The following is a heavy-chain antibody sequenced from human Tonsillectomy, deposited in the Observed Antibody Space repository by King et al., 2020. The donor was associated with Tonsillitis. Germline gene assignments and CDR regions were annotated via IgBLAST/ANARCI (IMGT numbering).Heavy chain of an antibody. V-gene: IGHV3-53*01. Sequence: VQLVEFGGGLIQPGGSLRLSCAASGFSVSSDYMIWVRQAPGKGLEWVSVIYSDGNRYYADSVQGRFTISRDNSKNTLYLQMNSLRVEDTAVYYCARGYGSTDWGQGTLVTVSS. D-gene: IGHD3-10*01. CDR1: GFSVSSDY. J-gene: IGHJ4*02. CDR3: ARGYGSTD. CDR2: IYSDGNR.